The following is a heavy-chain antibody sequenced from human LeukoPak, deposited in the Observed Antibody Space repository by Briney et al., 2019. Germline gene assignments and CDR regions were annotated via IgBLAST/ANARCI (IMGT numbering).Heavy chain of an antibody. V-gene: IGHV3-33*01. CDR2: KSPHANYE. D-gene: IGHD2-2*03. CDR1: GYPFSDYG. CDR3: ARDWIDRSLDY. Sequence: GRSLRLSCAASGYPFSDYGIHWVRQAPGKGLEWVAVKSPHANYEYYADSVQGRSTISRDDSKNTVYLQMNSLRDEDTAVYFCARDWIDRSLDYWGQGTLVTVSS. J-gene: IGHJ4*02.